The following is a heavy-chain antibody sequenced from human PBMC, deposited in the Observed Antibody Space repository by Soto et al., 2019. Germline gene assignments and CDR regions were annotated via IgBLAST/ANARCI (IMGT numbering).Heavy chain of an antibody. V-gene: IGHV1-46*01. Sequence: QVQLVQSGAEVKKPGASVKVSCKASGYTFTSYYMHWVRQAPGQGLEWVGIINPSGGSTSYAQKFQGRVTMTRDTSTSTVYMELSSLRSEDTAVYYCARASGSYTGVRAPYYFDYWGQGTLVTVSS. CDR2: INPSGGST. CDR1: GYTFTSYY. D-gene: IGHD1-26*01. J-gene: IGHJ4*02. CDR3: ARASGSYTGVRAPYYFDY.